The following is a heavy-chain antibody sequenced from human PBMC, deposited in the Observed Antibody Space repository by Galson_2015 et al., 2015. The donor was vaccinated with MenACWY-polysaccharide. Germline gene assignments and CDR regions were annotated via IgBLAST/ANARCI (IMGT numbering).Heavy chain of an antibody. CDR1: GDSVSSNSAA. V-gene: IGHV6-1*01. Sequence: CAISGDSVSSNSAAWNWIRQSPSRGLEWLGRTYYSSKWYNDYAVSVKSRITINPDTSKNQFSLQLSSVTPEDTAVYYCASYSDGIIAFDYWGQGTLVTVSS. J-gene: IGHJ4*02. D-gene: IGHD2-21*01. CDR3: ASYSDGIIAFDY. CDR2: TYYSSKWYN.